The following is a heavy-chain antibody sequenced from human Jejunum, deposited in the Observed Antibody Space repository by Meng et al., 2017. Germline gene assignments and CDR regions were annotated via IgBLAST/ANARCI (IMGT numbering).Heavy chain of an antibody. CDR3: ARATAGNSEYFQN. CDR1: GGSMNSAGHY. CDR2: IHYSGGT. V-gene: IGHV4-31*03. J-gene: IGHJ1*01. D-gene: IGHD4-23*01. Sequence: QVQLQDSGPGLVKPSQTLSLPCTVSGGSMNSAGHYWSWIRQDPGKGLEWIGYIHYSGGTYYNPSLKSRVTISVDTSKNQFSLKLNSVSAADTAVYYCARATAGNSEYFQNWGQGTLVTVSS.